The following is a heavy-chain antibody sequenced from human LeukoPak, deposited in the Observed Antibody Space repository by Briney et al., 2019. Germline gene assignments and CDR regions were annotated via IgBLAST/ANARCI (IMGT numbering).Heavy chain of an antibody. J-gene: IGHJ4*02. D-gene: IGHD6-13*01. CDR2: INAGNGNT. CDR3: ARSHRIAAAGTLRTARGVDY. V-gene: IGHV1-3*01. Sequence: ASVKVSCKASGYTFTSYAMHWVRQAPGRRLEWMGWINAGNGNTKYSQKFQGRATITRDTSASTAYMELSSLRSEDTAVYYCARSHRIAAAGTLRTARGVDYCGQGTLVTVSS. CDR1: GYTFTSYA.